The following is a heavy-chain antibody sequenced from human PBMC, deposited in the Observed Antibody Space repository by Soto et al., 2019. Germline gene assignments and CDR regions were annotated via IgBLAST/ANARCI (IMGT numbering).Heavy chain of an antibody. V-gene: IGHV3-30*18. D-gene: IGHD2-15*01. CDR3: ANAPGKGYCSGGSCYSNY. CDR1: GFTFSSYG. Sequence: GGSLRLSCAASGFTFSSYGMHWVRQAPGKGLEWVAVISYDGSNKYYADSVKGRFTISRDNSKNTLYLQMNSLRAEDTAVYYCANAPGKGYCSGGSCYSNYWGQGTLVTVSS. CDR2: ISYDGSNK. J-gene: IGHJ4*02.